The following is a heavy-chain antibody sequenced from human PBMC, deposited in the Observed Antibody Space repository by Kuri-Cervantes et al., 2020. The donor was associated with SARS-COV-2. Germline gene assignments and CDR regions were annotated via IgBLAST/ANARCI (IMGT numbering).Heavy chain of an antibody. Sequence: SCTVSGGSISSDRYYWSWIRQPAGKGLEWIGRIYPSGSTNYHPSLKSRVTISVDTSKNQFSLKLSSVTAADTAVYYCASSRASMITFGGVIDNFDYWGQGTLVTVSS. V-gene: IGHV4-61*02. J-gene: IGHJ4*02. CDR3: ASSRASMITFGGVIDNFDY. CDR1: GGSISSDRYY. D-gene: IGHD3-16*02. CDR2: IYPSGST.